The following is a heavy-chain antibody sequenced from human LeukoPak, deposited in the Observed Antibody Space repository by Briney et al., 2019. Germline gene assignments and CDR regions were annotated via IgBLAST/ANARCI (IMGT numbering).Heavy chain of an antibody. D-gene: IGHD4-23*01. J-gene: IGHJ4*02. Sequence: GGSLRLSCAASGFTFDDYAMHWVRQAPGKGLEWVSGISWNSGSIGYADSVKGRFTISRDNAKNSLYLQMNSLRAEDTAVYYCARDDRATVVFWGQGTLVTVSS. CDR2: ISWNSGSI. CDR3: ARDDRATVVF. CDR1: GFTFDDYA. V-gene: IGHV3-9*01.